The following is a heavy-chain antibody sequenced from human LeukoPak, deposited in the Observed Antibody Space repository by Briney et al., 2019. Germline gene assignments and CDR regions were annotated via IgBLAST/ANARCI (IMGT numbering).Heavy chain of an antibody. CDR1: GGSISSSSYY. CDR2: IYYSEST. V-gene: IGHV4-39*07. D-gene: IGHD2-2*01. CDR3: ARAMVPAARLNWFDP. J-gene: IGHJ5*02. Sequence: SETLSLTCTVSGGSISSSSYYWGWIRQPPGKGLEWIGSIYYSESTCYNPSLKSRVTISVDTSKNQFSLKLSSVTAADTAVYYCARAMVPAARLNWFDPWGQGTLVTVSS.